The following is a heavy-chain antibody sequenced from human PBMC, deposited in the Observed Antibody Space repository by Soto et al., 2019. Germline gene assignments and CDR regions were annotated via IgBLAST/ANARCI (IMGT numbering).Heavy chain of an antibody. Sequence: EASVKVSCKASGGTFSSYAISWVRQAPGQGLEWMGGIIPIFGTANYAQKFQGRVTITADESTSTAYMELSSLRSEDTAVYYCARDPGIAAAGNFDYWGQGTLVTVSS. J-gene: IGHJ4*02. D-gene: IGHD6-13*01. CDR2: IIPIFGTA. V-gene: IGHV1-69*13. CDR1: GGTFSSYA. CDR3: ARDPGIAAAGNFDY.